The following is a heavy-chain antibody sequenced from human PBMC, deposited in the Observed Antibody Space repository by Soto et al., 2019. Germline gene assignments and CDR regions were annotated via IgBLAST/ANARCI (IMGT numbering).Heavy chain of an antibody. J-gene: IGHJ5*02. CDR2: IDPRDSQT. V-gene: IGHV5-10-1*01. CDR1: GYSFTDYS. D-gene: IGHD2-2*01. CDR3: ARTGSSTWLDP. Sequence: GESLEISCKPSGYSFTDYSITWVRQMSGKGLEWMGRIDPRDSQTDYSPSFQGHVTVSADKSSGTAFLQWHRLKASDTAIYYCARTGSSTWLDPWGQGTLVTVSS.